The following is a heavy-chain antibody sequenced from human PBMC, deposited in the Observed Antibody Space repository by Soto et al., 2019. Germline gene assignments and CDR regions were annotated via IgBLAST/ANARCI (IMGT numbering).Heavy chain of an antibody. CDR1: GGSIRSGDYY. CDR3: ARVPPNSPAYYYFGMDV. Sequence: SETLSLTCTVSGGSIRSGDYYWSWIRQPPGKGLEWIGYINHSGTSHFNPSLKSRVTVSLDASINQFSLSLNSVPAADTAVYHRARVPPNSPAYYYFGMDVWGQGTTVT. J-gene: IGHJ6*02. CDR2: INHSGTS. D-gene: IGHD7-27*01. V-gene: IGHV4-30-4*01.